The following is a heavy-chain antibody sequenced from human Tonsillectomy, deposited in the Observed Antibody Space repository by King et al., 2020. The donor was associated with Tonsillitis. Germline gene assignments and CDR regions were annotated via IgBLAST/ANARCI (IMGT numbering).Heavy chain of an antibody. CDR1: GFTFVSYS. D-gene: IGHD3-10*01. V-gene: IGHV3-21*01. Sequence: VQLVESGGGLVKPGGSLRLSCAASGFTFVSYSMNWVRQAPGKGLEWVSSICSSSSYIYYADSVKGRFTISRDNATNALYLQMNSLRAEGTAVYYCASTGSGSSIDYWGQGALVTVSS. CDR2: ICSSSSYI. J-gene: IGHJ4*02. CDR3: ASTGSGSSIDY.